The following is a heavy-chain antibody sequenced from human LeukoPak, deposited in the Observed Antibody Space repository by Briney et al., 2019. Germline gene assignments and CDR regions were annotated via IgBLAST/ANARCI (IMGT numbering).Heavy chain of an antibody. Sequence: GGSLRLSCAASGFTFSSYWMTWVRQAPGKGLEWVADIKGDGSEKRCEDSVKGRFTISKDNANNTVYLQMNNLRAEDTAVYYCVSFYETYWGRGTLVTVSS. D-gene: IGHD2/OR15-2a*01. CDR2: IKGDGSEK. CDR3: VSFYETY. V-gene: IGHV3-7*01. CDR1: GFTFSSYW. J-gene: IGHJ4*02.